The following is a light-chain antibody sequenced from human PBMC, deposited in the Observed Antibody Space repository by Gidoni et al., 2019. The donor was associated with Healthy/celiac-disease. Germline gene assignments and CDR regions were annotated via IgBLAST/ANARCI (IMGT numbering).Light chain of an antibody. J-gene: IGKJ1*01. V-gene: IGKV1-5*03. CDR3: QQYNSYPWT. CDR2: KAS. CDR1: PSISSW. Sequence: DIQMTQYPSTLSASVGDRVTITCRASPSISSWLAWYQQKPGKAPKLLIYKASSLESGVPSRFSGSGSGTEFTLTISSLQPDDFATYYCQQYNSYPWTFGQGTKVEIK.